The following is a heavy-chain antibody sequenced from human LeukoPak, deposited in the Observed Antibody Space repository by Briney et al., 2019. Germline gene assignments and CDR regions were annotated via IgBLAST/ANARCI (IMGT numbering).Heavy chain of an antibody. V-gene: IGHV3-48*01. J-gene: IGHJ3*02. CDR2: ISSSSSTI. CDR1: GFTFSSYS. D-gene: IGHD3-10*01. Sequence: GGSLRLSCAASGFTFSSYSMNWVRQAPGKGLEWVSYISSSSSTIYYADSVKGRFTISRDNAKNSLYLQMNSLRAEDTAVYYCARGQITMVRGVILSAFDIWGQGTMVTVSS. CDR3: ARGQITMVRGVILSAFDI.